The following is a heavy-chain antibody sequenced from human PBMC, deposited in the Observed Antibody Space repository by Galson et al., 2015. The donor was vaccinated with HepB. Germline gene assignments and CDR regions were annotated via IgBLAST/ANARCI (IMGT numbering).Heavy chain of an antibody. CDR3: AKDRPTPHYYLTYSDY. D-gene: IGHD3-10*01. Sequence: SLRLSCAASGFTFSNYAMSWVRQPPGKGLEWVSAISDSGGRAYYADSVKGQFTTSRDNSKNMLYLQLNSLRDEDTAVYYCAKDRPTPHYYLTYSDYWGQGALVTVSS. V-gene: IGHV3-23*01. J-gene: IGHJ4*02. CDR2: ISDSGGRA. CDR1: GFTFSNYA.